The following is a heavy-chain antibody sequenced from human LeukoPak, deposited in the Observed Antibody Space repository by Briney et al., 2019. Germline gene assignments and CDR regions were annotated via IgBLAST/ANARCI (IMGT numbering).Heavy chain of an antibody. D-gene: IGHD6-13*01. CDR3: ARTRGSALSAGSYY. CDR1: GGSISSGGYY. J-gene: IGHJ4*02. CDR2: IYHSGST. V-gene: IGHV4-30-2*01. Sequence: SQTLSLTCTFSGGSISSGGYYWNWIRQPPGKGLEWIGYIYHSGSTYYNPSLRSRVTMSVDTSKNQFSLRLSSVTAADTAVYYCARTRGSALSAGSYYWGQGTLVTVSS.